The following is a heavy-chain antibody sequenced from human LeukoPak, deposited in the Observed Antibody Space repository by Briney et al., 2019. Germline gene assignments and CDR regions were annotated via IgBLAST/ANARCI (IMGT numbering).Heavy chain of an antibody. CDR3: ARIGAGSSRDY. V-gene: IGHV3-21*01. CDR2: IVGSSST. D-gene: IGHD6-13*01. J-gene: IGHJ4*02. CDR1: GFTFSNFA. Sequence: MTGGSLRLSCAASGFTFSNFAMTWVRQAPGKGLEGVSSIVGSSSTYYADSLKGRFTISRDNAKNSLYLQMNSLRAEDTAVYYCARIGAGSSRDYWGQGTLVTVSS.